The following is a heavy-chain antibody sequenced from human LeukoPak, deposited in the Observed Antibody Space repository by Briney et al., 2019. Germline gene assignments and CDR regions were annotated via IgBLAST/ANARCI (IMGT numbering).Heavy chain of an antibody. D-gene: IGHD3-10*01. J-gene: IGHJ4*02. CDR3: ARETLHSGYFDY. V-gene: IGHV3-21*01. CDR2: ISSSSSYI. CDR1: GFTFSSYS. Sequence: GGSLRLSCAASGFTFSSYSMNWVRQAPGKGLEWVSSISSSSSYIYYADSVKGRFTMSRDNSKNTLYLQMNSLRAEDTAVYYCARETLHSGYFDYWGQGTLVTVSS.